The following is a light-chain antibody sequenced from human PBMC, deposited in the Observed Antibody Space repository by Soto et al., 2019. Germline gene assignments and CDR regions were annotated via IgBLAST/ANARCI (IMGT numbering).Light chain of an antibody. CDR2: LGS. CDR1: QSLLHSKGYNY. Sequence: DIVMTQSPLSLPVTPGEPASISCRSSQSLLHSKGYNYLDWYLQKPGQSPQLLISLGSNRASGVPDRFSGSGSGTDFTLKISRVDADDVGLYYCMQALQIPLTFGPGTKVDIK. CDR3: MQALQIPLT. J-gene: IGKJ3*01. V-gene: IGKV2-28*01.